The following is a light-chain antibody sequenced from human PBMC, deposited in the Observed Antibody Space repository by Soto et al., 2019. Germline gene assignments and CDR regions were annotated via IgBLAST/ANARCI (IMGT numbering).Light chain of an antibody. Sequence: DIQMTQSPSSVSASVGDRVTITCRASQNIVNWLAWYQHKPGKAPELLMYATYNLQSWVPSRFSGSGSGTDFTLTFSSLHPEDSASYYCQQASSFPWSFGQGTKVEIK. J-gene: IGKJ1*01. V-gene: IGKV1-12*02. CDR1: QNIVNW. CDR3: QQASSFPWS. CDR2: ATY.